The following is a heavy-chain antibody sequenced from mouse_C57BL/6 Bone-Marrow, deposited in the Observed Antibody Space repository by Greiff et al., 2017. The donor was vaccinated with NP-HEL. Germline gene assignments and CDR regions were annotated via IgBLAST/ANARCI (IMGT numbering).Heavy chain of an antibody. CDR2: IYPRSGNT. CDR3: ARKAGQLRLRGFDY. CDR1: GYTFTSYG. J-gene: IGHJ2*01. Sequence: QVQLQQSGAELARPGASVKLSCKASGYTFTSYGISWVKQRTGQGLEWIGEIYPRSGNTYYNEKFKGKATLTADKSSSTAYMELRSLTSEDSAVYFGARKAGQLRLRGFDYWGQGTTLTVSS. D-gene: IGHD3-2*02. V-gene: IGHV1-81*01.